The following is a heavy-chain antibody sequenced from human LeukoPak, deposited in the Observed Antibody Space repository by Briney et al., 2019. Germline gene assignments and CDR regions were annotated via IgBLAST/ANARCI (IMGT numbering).Heavy chain of an antibody. J-gene: IGHJ6*02. CDR3: LRDYHGMDV. V-gene: IGHV3-13*01. Sequence: GGSLRLSCAASGFTVNEYDMHWVRQATGKGLEWVSAIGLVGDTYYVGSVKGRFTMSRDNASNKVHLQMNSLRDGDTGVYYCLRDYHGMDVWGQGTTVIVPS. CDR2: IGLVGDT. CDR1: GFTVNEYD. D-gene: IGHD3-16*02.